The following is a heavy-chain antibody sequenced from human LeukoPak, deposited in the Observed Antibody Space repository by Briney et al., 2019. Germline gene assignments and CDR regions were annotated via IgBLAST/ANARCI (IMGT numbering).Heavy chain of an antibody. CDR2: IYSGGST. CDR3: AREAMTTVTYFDY. D-gene: IGHD4-17*01. Sequence: GGSLRLSCAASGFTVSSNYMSWVRQAPGKGLEWVSVIYSGGSTYYADSVKGRFTISRDNSKNTPYLQMNSLRAEDTAVYYCAREAMTTVTYFDYWGQGTLVTVSS. CDR1: GFTVSSNY. V-gene: IGHV3-53*01. J-gene: IGHJ4*02.